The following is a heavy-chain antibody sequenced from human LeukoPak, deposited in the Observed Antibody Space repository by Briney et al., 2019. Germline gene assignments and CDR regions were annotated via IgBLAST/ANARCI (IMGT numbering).Heavy chain of an antibody. D-gene: IGHD3-10*01. CDR2: ISSSSSYI. CDR3: ARDFYYGSGDH. J-gene: IGHJ4*02. CDR1: GFAFSFYA. Sequence: GGSLRLSCAASGFAFSFYAMSWLRQAPGKGLEWVSSISSSSSYIYYADSVKGRFTISRDNAKNSLYLQMNSLRAEDTAVYYCARDFYYGSGDHWGQGTLVTVSS. V-gene: IGHV3-21*01.